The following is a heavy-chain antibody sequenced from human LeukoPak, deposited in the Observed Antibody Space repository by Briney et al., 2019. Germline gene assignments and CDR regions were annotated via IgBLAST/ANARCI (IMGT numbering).Heavy chain of an antibody. V-gene: IGHV4-34*01. Sequence: SETLSLTCAVYGGSFSGYYWSWIRQPPGKGLEWIGEINHSGSTNYNPSLKSRVTISVDTSKNQFSLKLSSVTAADTAVYYCARGDLGYSSGWYYFDYWGQGTLVTVSS. J-gene: IGHJ4*02. CDR2: INHSGST. D-gene: IGHD6-19*01. CDR1: GGSFSGYY. CDR3: ARGDLGYSSGWYYFDY.